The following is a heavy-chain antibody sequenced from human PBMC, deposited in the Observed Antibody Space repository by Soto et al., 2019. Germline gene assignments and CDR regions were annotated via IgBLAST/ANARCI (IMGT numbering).Heavy chain of an antibody. Sequence: QVQLQESGPGLVKPSETLSLTCTVSGGSISSYYWSWIRQPPGKGLEWIGYIYYSGSTNYNPSLXSXAXIXLDTSTHQCTLKLSSVTAADTAVYYGARARGGYLDYWRQGTLVTVSS. CDR2: IYYSGST. V-gene: IGHV4-59*01. J-gene: IGHJ4*02. CDR1: GGSISSYY. D-gene: IGHD2-15*01. CDR3: ARARGGYLDY.